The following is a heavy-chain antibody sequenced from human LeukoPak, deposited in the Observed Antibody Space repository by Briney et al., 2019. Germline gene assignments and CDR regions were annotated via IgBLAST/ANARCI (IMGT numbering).Heavy chain of an antibody. Sequence: PGGSLRLSCAASGFTFSSYGMHWVRQAPGKGLEWVAVIWYDGSNKYYADSVKGRFTISRDNSKNTLYLQMNSLRAEDTAVYYCARDVVIRPYYYYGMDVWGQGTTVTVSS. D-gene: IGHD3-3*01. J-gene: IGHJ6*02. CDR3: ARDVVIRPYYYYGMDV. CDR2: IWYDGSNK. CDR1: GFTFSSYG. V-gene: IGHV3-33*01.